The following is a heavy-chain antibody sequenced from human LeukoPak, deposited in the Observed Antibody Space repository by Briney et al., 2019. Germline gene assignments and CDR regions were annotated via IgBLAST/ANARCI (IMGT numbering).Heavy chain of an antibody. CDR3: ARDVLYCSGGSCYGGDDAFDI. J-gene: IGHJ3*02. CDR2: IYYSGST. V-gene: IGHV4-59*01. CDR1: GGSISSYY. Sequence: SETLSLTCTVSGGSISSYYWSWIRQPPGKGLEWIGYIYYSGSTNYNPSLKSRVTISVDTSKNQFSLKLSSVTAADTAVYYCARDVLYCSGGSCYGGDDAFDIWGQGTMVTVS. D-gene: IGHD2-15*01.